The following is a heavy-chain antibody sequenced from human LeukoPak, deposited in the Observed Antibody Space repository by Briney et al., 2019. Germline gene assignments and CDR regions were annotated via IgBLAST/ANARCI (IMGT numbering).Heavy chain of an antibody. D-gene: IGHD6-13*01. J-gene: IGHJ4*02. V-gene: IGHV3-30*02. CDR1: GFIFSSYG. CDR3: AKDEVTSTSQQQLARYFDY. Sequence: GGSLRLSCAASGFIFSSYGMHWVRQAPGKGLEWVAFIRSDGSTKFYADSVKGRFTISRDNSKNTLYLQINSLRGEDTAVYYCAKDEVTSTSQQQLARYFDYWGQGTLVTVSS. CDR2: IRSDGSTK.